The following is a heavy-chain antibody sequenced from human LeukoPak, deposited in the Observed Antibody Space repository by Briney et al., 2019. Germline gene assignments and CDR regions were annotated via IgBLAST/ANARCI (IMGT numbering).Heavy chain of an antibody. D-gene: IGHD3-10*01. V-gene: IGHV3-7*03. Sequence: GGSLRLSCAASGFTFSSYWMSWVRQAPGKGLEWVANIKQDGSEKYYVDSVKGRFTISRDNAKNSLYLQMNSLRAEDTAVYYCVRDPGSGSYYSQFDYWGQGTLVTVSS. CDR2: IKQDGSEK. J-gene: IGHJ4*02. CDR1: GFTFSSYW. CDR3: VRDPGSGSYYSQFDY.